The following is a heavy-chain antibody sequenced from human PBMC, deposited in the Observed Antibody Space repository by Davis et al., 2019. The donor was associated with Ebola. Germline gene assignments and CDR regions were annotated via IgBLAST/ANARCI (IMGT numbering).Heavy chain of an antibody. CDR1: GFSFTTYA. Sequence: GESLKISCAASGFSFTTYAMNWVRQAPGKGLEWISYITGSSRSIYYADSVKGRFTISRDNSRNTLYLQMNNLRAEDTAVYYCAKESASCGGDCYSLSDYWGQGTLVTVSS. CDR2: ITGSSRSI. D-gene: IGHD2-21*02. J-gene: IGHJ4*02. V-gene: IGHV3-48*01. CDR3: AKESASCGGDCYSLSDY.